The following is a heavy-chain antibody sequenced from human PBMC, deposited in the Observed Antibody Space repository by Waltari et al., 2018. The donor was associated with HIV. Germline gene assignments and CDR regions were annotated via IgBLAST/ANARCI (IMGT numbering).Heavy chain of an antibody. D-gene: IGHD6-13*01. CDR1: GESFSGYH. Sequence: QVQLQQWGAGLLKPSETLSLTCAGYGESFSGYHWSWIRQPPGKVLEWIGEINHSGSTNYNPSLKSRVTISVDTSKNQFSLKLSSVTAADTAVYYCARGGGSSWYYFDFWGQGTLVTVSS. J-gene: IGHJ4*02. CDR3: ARGGGSSWYYFDF. CDR2: INHSGST. V-gene: IGHV4-34*01.